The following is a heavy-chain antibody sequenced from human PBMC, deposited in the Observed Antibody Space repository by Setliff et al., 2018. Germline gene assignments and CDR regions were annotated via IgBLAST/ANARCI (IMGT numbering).Heavy chain of an antibody. CDR3: ARVRVGSSWYDAFDV. CDR2: IDNHGSTT. D-gene: IGHD6-13*01. J-gene: IGHJ3*01. V-gene: IGHV3-74*01. Sequence: GSLRLSCAASGFTFTSYWMHWVRQAPGKGLVWVSRIDNHGSTTNYADSVKGRFTISRDNAKNTLYLQMNSLRAEDTAIYYCARVRVGSSWYDAFDVWGQGTMVTVSS. CDR1: GFTFTSYW.